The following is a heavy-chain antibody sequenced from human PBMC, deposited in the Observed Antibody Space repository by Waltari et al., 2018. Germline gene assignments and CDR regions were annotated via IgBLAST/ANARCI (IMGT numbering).Heavy chain of an antibody. V-gene: IGHV3-7*01. CDR1: GFTFSSYW. CDR3: ARVGYCSGGSCYYFDY. Sequence: AASGFTFSSYWMSWVRQAPGKGLEWVANIKQDGSEKYYVDSVKGRFTISRDNAKNSLYLQMNSLRAEDTAVYYCARVGYCSGGSCYYFDYWGQGTLVTISS. D-gene: IGHD2-15*01. CDR2: IKQDGSEK. J-gene: IGHJ4*02.